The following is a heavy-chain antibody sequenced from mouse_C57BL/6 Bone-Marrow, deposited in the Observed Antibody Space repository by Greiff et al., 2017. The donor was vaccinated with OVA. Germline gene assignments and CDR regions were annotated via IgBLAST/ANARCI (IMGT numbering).Heavy chain of an antibody. Sequence: EVQLVESGGGLVKPGGSLKLSCAASGFTFSDYGMHWVRQDPEKGLEWVAYISSGSSTIYYADTVKGRFTIARDNAKNTLFLQMTSLRSEDTAMYYCARQDDYDGFAYWGQGTLVTVSA. CDR1: GFTFSDYG. V-gene: IGHV5-17*01. J-gene: IGHJ3*01. CDR2: ISSGSSTI. D-gene: IGHD2-4*01. CDR3: ARQDDYDGFAY.